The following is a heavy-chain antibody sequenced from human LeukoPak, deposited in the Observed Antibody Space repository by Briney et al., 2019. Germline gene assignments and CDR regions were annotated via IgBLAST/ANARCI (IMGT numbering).Heavy chain of an antibody. D-gene: IGHD3-22*01. CDR1: GGTFSSYA. J-gene: IGHJ4*02. Sequence: ASVKVSCKASGGTFSSYAISWVRRAPGQGLEWMGRIIPIFGTANYAQKFQGRVTITTDESTSTAYMEPSSLRSEDTAVYYCASKYYYDSSGYYYFDYWGQGTLVTVSS. CDR3: ASKYYYDSSGYYYFDY. CDR2: IIPIFGTA. V-gene: IGHV1-69*05.